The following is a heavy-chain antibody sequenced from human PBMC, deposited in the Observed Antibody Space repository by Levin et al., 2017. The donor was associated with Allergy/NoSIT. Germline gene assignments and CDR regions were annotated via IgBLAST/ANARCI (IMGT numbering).Heavy chain of an antibody. D-gene: IGHD6-6*01. CDR1: GGSISSGGYY. J-gene: IGHJ6*03. Sequence: LRLSCTVSGGSISSGGYYWSWIRQHPVKGLEWIGYIYYSGNTYYNPSLKSRVTMSVDTSKNQFSLKLSAVTAADTAVYYCATSAFRGMASRHYYKSYYIDVWGRGTTVTVSS. CDR2: IYYSGNT. CDR3: ATSAFRGMASRHYYKSYYIDV. V-gene: IGHV4-31*03.